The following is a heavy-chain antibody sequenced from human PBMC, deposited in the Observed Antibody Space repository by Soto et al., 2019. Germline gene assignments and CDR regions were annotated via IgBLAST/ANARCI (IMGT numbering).Heavy chain of an antibody. CDR1: GFTFSDYY. CDR2: ISSSSSYT. J-gene: IGHJ3*02. Sequence: QVQLVESGGGLVKPGGSLRLSCAASGFTFSDYYMSWIRQAPGKGLEWVSYISSSSSYTNYADSVKGRFTISRDNAKNCLYLQMNSLRAEDTAVYYCARDADILTGSDAFDIWGQGTMVTVSS. D-gene: IGHD3-9*01. CDR3: ARDADILTGSDAFDI. V-gene: IGHV3-11*05.